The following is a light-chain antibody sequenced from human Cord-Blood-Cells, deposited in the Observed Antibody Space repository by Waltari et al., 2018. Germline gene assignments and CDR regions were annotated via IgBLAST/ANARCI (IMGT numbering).Light chain of an antibody. Sequence: QSALPQPASVSGSPGQSITISCSGTSSDVGGYTYVSLYQQHPGKAPKLMIYEVSNRPAGVSNRFSGSKSGNTASLTISGLQAEDEADYYCSSYTSSSTLVFGGGTKLTVL. CDR1: SSDVGGYTY. V-gene: IGLV2-14*01. CDR3: SSYTSSSTLV. J-gene: IGLJ3*02. CDR2: EVS.